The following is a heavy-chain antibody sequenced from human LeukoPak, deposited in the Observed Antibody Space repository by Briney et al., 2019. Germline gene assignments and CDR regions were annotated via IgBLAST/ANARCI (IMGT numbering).Heavy chain of an antibody. J-gene: IGHJ5*02. CDR2: INAGNGNT. CDR1: GYTFTSYA. CDR3: ARYNWNLGWFDP. Sequence: ASVKVSCKASGYTFTSYAMHWVRQAPGQRLEWMGWINAGNGNTKYSQEFQGRVTITRDTSASTAYMELSSLRSEDMAVYYCARYNWNLGWFDPWGQGTLVTVSS. D-gene: IGHD1-7*01. V-gene: IGHV1-3*03.